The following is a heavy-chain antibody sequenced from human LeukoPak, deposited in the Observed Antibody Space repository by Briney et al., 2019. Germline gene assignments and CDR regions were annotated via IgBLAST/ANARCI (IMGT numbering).Heavy chain of an antibody. CDR1: GFTFSDYY. CDR3: ARHLSGITGYTYGRGIDY. V-gene: IGHV3-11*04. CDR2: ISSSGSTI. D-gene: IGHD5-18*01. Sequence: PGGSLRLSCAASGFTFSDYYMSWIRQAPGKGLEWVSYISSSGSTIYYADSVKGRFTISRDNAKKSLYLQMNSLRAEDTAVYYCARHLSGITGYTYGRGIDYWGREPWSASPQ. J-gene: IGHJ4*02.